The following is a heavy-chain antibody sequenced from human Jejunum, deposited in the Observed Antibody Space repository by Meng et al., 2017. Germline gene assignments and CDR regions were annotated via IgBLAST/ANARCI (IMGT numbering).Heavy chain of an antibody. Sequence: QVQVGESVPGVVRPLGALSLTCAVSGGFSSIYWWSWLRQPPGKGLEWIGEMHQSGSSNYNPSLKSRLTMSVDESKNHFSLKLNSVTAADTAVYYCSNYVWGSRPTGVLSWGQGTLVTVSS. CDR2: MHQSGSS. CDR3: SNYVWGSRPTGVLS. CDR1: GGFSSIYW. V-gene: IGHV4-4*02. D-gene: IGHD3-16*01. J-gene: IGHJ5*02.